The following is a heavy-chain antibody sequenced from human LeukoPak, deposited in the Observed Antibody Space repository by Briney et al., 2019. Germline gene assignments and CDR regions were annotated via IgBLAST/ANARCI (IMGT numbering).Heavy chain of an antibody. CDR2: IYYSGST. Sequence: SETLSLTCTVSGGSISSSSDYWGWIRQPPGKGLEWIGSIYYSGSTYYNPSLKSRVTISVDTSKNQFSLKLSSVTAADTAVYYCARSTNWFDPWGQGTLVTVSS. V-gene: IGHV4-39*01. CDR1: GGSISSSSDY. J-gene: IGHJ5*02. CDR3: ARSTNWFDP.